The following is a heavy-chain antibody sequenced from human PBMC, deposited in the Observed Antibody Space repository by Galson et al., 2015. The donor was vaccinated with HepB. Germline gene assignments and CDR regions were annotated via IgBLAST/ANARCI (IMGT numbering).Heavy chain of an antibody. Sequence: SVKVSCKASGYSFTIYYIHWVRQAPGQGLEWMGIINPSADSSTSYPHKLKGRVTMTTDPSTSTVYMELSSLTSADTAVYYCARNGSEDYGDSNEKGWYFDLWGRGTLLTVSS. D-gene: IGHD4-17*01. CDR3: ARNGSEDYGDSNEKGWYFDL. V-gene: IGHV1-46*01. CDR2: INPSADSST. CDR1: GYSFTIYY. J-gene: IGHJ2*01.